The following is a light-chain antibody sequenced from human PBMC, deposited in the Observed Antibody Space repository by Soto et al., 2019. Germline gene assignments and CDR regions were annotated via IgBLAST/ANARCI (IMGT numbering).Light chain of an antibody. V-gene: IGKV3-20*01. CDR1: QSVSSNF. J-gene: IGKJ1*01. CDR3: QQSGT. Sequence: EIVLTQSPGTLTLSPGERATISCRASQSVSSNFLAWYQHKPGQAPRLLIYRASNRAAGIPDSFIGSGFGTDFTLTISRLEPEDFAVYYCQQSGTFGQGTKVDI. CDR2: RAS.